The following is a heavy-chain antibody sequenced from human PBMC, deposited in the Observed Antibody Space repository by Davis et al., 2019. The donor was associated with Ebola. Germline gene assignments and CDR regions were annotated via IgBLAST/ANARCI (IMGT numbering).Heavy chain of an antibody. CDR1: GFTFSSYS. V-gene: IGHV3-48*02. J-gene: IGHJ6*02. CDR3: ARGQVGGHYYYYGMDV. D-gene: IGHD1-26*01. CDR2: ISSSSSTI. Sequence: GGSLTLSCAASGFTFSSYSMNWVRQAPGKWLEWVSYISSSSSTIYYADSVKGRFTISRDNAKNSLYLQMNSLRDEDTAVYYCARGQVGGHYYYYGMDVWGQGTTVTVSS.